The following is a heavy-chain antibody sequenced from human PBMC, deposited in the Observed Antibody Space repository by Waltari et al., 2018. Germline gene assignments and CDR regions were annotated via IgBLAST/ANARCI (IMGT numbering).Heavy chain of an antibody. V-gene: IGHV1-24*01. CDR1: GYALSDLS. Sequence: QVQLEQSGAEVKKPGASMKVSCKVSGYALSDLSMHWVRQAPGEGLEWMGGVNPEDGEIIYAPQFRCRVTMTEDTSTETVYMDLRSLRSEDTAVYYCATSNSGGRRGFDYWGQGTLVTVSS. CDR3: ATSNSGGRRGFDY. CDR2: VNPEDGEI. D-gene: IGHD2-15*01. J-gene: IGHJ4*02.